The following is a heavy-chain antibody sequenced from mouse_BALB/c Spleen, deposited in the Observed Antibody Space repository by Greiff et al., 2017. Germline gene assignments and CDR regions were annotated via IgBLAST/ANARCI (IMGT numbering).Heavy chain of an antibody. V-gene: IGHV5-12-2*01. Sequence: EVKLVESGGGLVQPGGSLKLSCAASGFTFSSYTMSWVRQTPEKRLEWVAYISNGGGSTYYPDTVKGRFTISRDNAKNTLYLQMSSLKSEDTAMYYCASLHYYPYYFDYWGQGTTLTVSS. CDR1: GFTFSSYT. D-gene: IGHD1-2*01. CDR2: ISNGGGST. J-gene: IGHJ2*01. CDR3: ASLHYYPYYFDY.